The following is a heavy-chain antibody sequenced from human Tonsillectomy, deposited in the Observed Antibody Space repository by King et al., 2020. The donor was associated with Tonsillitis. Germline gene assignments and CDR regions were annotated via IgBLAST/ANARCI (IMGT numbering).Heavy chain of an antibody. CDR3: ARDRRLSGDPHGDI. V-gene: IGHV4-31*03. CDR2: IYYSGST. CDR1: GGSISSGGYY. J-gene: IGHJ3*02. D-gene: IGHD4-17*01. Sequence: QLQESGPGLVKPSQTLSLTCTVSGGSISSGGYYWSWIRQHPGKGLEWIGYIYYSGSTYYNPSLKSRVTISVDTSKNQFSLKLSSVTAADTAVYYCARDRRLSGDPHGDIWGQGTMVTVSS.